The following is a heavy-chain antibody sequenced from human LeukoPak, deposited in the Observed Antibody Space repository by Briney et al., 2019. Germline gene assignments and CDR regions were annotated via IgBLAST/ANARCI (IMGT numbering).Heavy chain of an antibody. CDR3: ARHEAQWHYAFDI. CDR1: GGSFSGCY. V-gene: IGHV4-34*01. CDR2: INHSGST. Sequence: SETLSLTCAVYGGSFSGCYWSWIRQPPGKGLEWIGEINHSGSTNYNPSLKSRVTISVDTSKNQFSLKLSSVTAADTAVYYCARHEAQWHYAFDIWGQGTMVTVSS. D-gene: IGHD6-19*01. J-gene: IGHJ3*02.